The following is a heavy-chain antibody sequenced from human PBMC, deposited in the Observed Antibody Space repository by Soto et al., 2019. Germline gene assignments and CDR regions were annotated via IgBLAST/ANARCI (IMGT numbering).Heavy chain of an antibody. CDR3: ARAPYGSGTPFVPHFDY. CDR2: ISSSSSYI. J-gene: IGHJ4*02. Sequence: GVSLRLSCAASGFTFRSYSMNCVRQAPWKGLEWVSSISSSSSYIYYADSVKGRFTISRDNAKNSPYLQMNSLRAEDTAVYYCARAPYGSGTPFVPHFDYWGQGTLVTVSS. CDR1: GFTFRSYS. V-gene: IGHV3-21*01. D-gene: IGHD3-10*01.